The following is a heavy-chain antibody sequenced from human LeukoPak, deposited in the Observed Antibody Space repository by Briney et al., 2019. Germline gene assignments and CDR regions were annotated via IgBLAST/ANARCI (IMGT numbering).Heavy chain of an antibody. D-gene: IGHD3-3*01. CDR2: ISYDGSNK. V-gene: IGHV3-30*04. CDR3: ARDLYYDFWSGLFDY. Sequence: PGGSLRLSCAASGFTFSSYAMHWVRQAPGKGLEWVAVISYDGSNKYYADSVKGRFTISRDNSKNTLYLQMNSLRAEDTAVYYCARDLYYDFWSGLFDYWGQGTLVTVSS. CDR1: GFTFSSYA. J-gene: IGHJ4*02.